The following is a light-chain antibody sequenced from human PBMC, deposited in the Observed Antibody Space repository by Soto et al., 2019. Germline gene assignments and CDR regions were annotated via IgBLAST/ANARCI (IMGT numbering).Light chain of an antibody. J-gene: IGKJ2*01. Sequence: DIQMTQSPSSLSVSVGDRVTITCRASQSISSYLNWYQQKPGKAPNLLIYAASSLQSRLPSRFIGSRSGTDFTLTITRLQTEDLATYYCQQSYSTTYTFSKWTKLDIK. CDR2: AAS. CDR1: QSISSY. CDR3: QQSYSTTYT. V-gene: IGKV1-39*01.